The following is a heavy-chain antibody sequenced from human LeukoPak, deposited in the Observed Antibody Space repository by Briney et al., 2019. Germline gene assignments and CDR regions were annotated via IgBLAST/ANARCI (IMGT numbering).Heavy chain of an antibody. CDR3: ARDWVTTVTHPPGY. CDR2: INPNSGGT. J-gene: IGHJ4*02. V-gene: IGHV1-2*02. Sequence: ASVKVSCKASGYTFTDYYLHWVRQAPGQGLEWMGWINPNSGGTNYAQKFQGRVTMTRDTSISTAYMELSRLRSDDTAVYYCARDWVTTVTHPPGYWGQGTLVTVSS. CDR1: GYTFTDYY. D-gene: IGHD4-17*01.